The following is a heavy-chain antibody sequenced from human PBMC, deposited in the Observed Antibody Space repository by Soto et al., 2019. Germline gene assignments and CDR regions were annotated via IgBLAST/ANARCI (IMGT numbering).Heavy chain of an antibody. CDR3: AGGGSIVVATRRLMDV. J-gene: IGHJ6*03. CDR1: GFNFRNYA. V-gene: IGHV3-23*02. D-gene: IGHD3-22*01. Sequence: PGGSLRLSCAASGFNFRNYAMTWVRQAPRKGLEWVSTISASGFGTYYNPSLKSRVAISIDTQKNQFSLQLSSVTVADTAFYYCAGGGSIVVATRRLMDVWGKGTTVTVSS. CDR2: ISASGFGT.